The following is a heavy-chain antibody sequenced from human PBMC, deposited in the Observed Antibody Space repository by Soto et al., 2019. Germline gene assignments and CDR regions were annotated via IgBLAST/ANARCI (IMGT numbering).Heavy chain of an antibody. CDR2: ISYDGSNK. Sequence: QVQLVESGGGVVQPGRSLRLSCAASGFTFSSYAVHWVRQAPGKGLEWVAVISYDGSNKYYADSVKGRFTISRDNSKNTLYLQMNSLRAEDTAVYYCARDHSSSCYYWGQGTLVTVSS. CDR3: ARDHSSSCYY. CDR1: GFTFSSYA. J-gene: IGHJ4*02. V-gene: IGHV3-30-3*01. D-gene: IGHD6-13*01.